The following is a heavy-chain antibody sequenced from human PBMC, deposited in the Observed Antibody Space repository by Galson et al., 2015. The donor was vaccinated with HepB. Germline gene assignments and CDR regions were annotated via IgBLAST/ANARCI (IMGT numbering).Heavy chain of an antibody. J-gene: IGHJ4*02. D-gene: IGHD6-19*01. V-gene: IGHV4-59*03. Sequence: ETLSLTCTVSGDSITSYYWSWIRQPPGKGLEWIGYIYYSGSTNYNPSLKSRVTISVDTSKNQFSLNVGSVTAADTAVYYCATYAVGGSYFDYWGQGALVTVSS. CDR3: ATYAVGGSYFDY. CDR2: IYYSGST. CDR1: GDSITSYY.